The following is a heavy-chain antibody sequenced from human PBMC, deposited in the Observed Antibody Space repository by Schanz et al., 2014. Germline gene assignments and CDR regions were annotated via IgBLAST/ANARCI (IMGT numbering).Heavy chain of an antibody. CDR3: ARLSVAGRPHVNYWYFDL. V-gene: IGHV1-2*04. CDR2: INPNSGDT. J-gene: IGHJ2*01. Sequence: QVQLVQSGDEVKKPGASVKVSCKTSGYTTFTDYYIHWVRQAPGQGLEWMGWINPNSGDTNYAQKFQGWVTMTRDTSISTAYMEVSRLKSDDTAVYYCARLSVAGRPHVNYWYFDLWGRGTLVTVSS. CDR1: GYTTFTDYY. D-gene: IGHD6-19*01.